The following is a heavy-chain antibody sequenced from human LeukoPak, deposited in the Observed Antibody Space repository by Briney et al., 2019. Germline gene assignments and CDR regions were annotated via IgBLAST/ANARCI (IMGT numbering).Heavy chain of an antibody. CDR1: GGSISSYY. J-gene: IGHJ4*02. D-gene: IGHD3-10*01. CDR2: IYYSGST. CDR3: GRHLYGSGSSRGFDY. Sequence: PSETLSLTCTVSGGSISSYYWSWIRQPPGKGLEWIGYIYYSGSTNHNPSLKSRVTISVVTSKNQFSLKLSSVTAADTAVYYCGRHLYGSGSSRGFDYWGQGTLVTVSS. V-gene: IGHV4-59*08.